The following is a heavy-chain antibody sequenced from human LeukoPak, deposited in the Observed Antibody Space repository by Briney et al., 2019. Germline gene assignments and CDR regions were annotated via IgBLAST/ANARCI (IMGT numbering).Heavy chain of an antibody. CDR2: IYYSGST. D-gene: IGHD2-2*02. V-gene: IGHV4-59*08. J-gene: IGHJ5*02. Sequence: PSETLSLTCTVPGGSISSYYWSWIRQPPGKGLEWIGYIYYSGSTNHNPSLKSRVTISVDTSKNQFSLKLSSVTAADTAVYYCARHSGLANCSSTSCYTRSSNWFDPWGQGTLVTVSS. CDR1: GGSISSYY. CDR3: ARHSGLANCSSTSCYTRSSNWFDP.